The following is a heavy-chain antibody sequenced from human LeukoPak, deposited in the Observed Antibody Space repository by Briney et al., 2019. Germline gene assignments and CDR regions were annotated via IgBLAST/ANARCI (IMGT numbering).Heavy chain of an antibody. CDR3: ARGLPDKGFDP. D-gene: IGHD4-11*01. CDR1: GGSISSFY. J-gene: IGHJ5*02. V-gene: IGHV4-59*01. Sequence: PSETLSLTCTVSGGSISSFYWSWIRQPPGKGLECIGYIYYTGTTNYNPSLKSRVTISVDTSKNQFSLNLSSVTAADTAVYSCARGLPDKGFDPWGQGTLVTVSS. CDR2: IYYTGTT.